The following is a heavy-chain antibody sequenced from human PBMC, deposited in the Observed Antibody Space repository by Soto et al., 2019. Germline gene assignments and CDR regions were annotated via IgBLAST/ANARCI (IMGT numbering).Heavy chain of an antibody. V-gene: IGHV4-31*03. J-gene: IGHJ4*02. CDR3: ARVRDSSGYWYYFDY. CDR2: IYYSGST. CDR1: GGSISSGGYY. Sequence: QVQLQESGPGLVKPSQTLSLTCTVSGGSISSGGYYWSWIRQHPGKGLEWIGYIYYSGSTYYNPSLKSRVTISVDTSKNQFSLKLSSVTAADTAVYYCARVRDSSGYWYYFDYWGQGTLVTVSS. D-gene: IGHD3-22*01.